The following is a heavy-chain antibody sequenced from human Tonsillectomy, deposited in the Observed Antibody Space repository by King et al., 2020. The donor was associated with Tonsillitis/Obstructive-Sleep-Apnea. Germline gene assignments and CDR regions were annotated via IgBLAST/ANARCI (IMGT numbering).Heavy chain of an antibody. D-gene: IGHD6-13*01. Sequence: QLVESGGGVVQPGRSLRLSCAASGFTFSSFGIHWVRQAPGKGLEWVAVVSDDGSTTYYSDSVKGRFTISRDNSKNTLYLQMTGLRSEDTALYYCTKEGYSSKWTFDYWGLGTLVTVSS. CDR1: GFTFSSFG. CDR3: TKEGYSSKWTFDY. J-gene: IGHJ4*02. CDR2: VSDDGSTT. V-gene: IGHV3-30*18.